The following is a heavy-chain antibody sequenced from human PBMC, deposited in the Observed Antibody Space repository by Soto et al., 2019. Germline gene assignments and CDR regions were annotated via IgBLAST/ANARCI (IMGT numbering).Heavy chain of an antibody. J-gene: IGHJ4*02. CDR2: VNPNNGDT. D-gene: IGHD3-10*01. V-gene: IGHV1-8*01. CDR3: AKVSRKGSAIDFDY. Sequence: QVQLVQCGAELKKPGASVKVSCRASRYTFSNCDMNWVRQATGQGAEWIGWVNPNNGDTGYAQKFQGRVTLTTDISTTTAYMELTSLRSEDTDIYYCAKVSRKGSAIDFDYCGQGTLITVSS. CDR1: RYTFSNCD.